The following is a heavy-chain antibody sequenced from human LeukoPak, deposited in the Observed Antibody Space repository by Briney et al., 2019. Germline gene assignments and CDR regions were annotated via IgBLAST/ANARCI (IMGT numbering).Heavy chain of an antibody. J-gene: IGHJ4*02. D-gene: IGHD2-15*01. CDR2: INSGGST. Sequence: SGGSLRLSCAASGFSVSSNYMSWVRQAPGKGLEWVSVINSGGSTYYADSVEGRFTISRDSSKDTLFLQLNSLRAEDTAGYYCAKGGSQGDCSAGTCYGDYWGQGTLVTVSS. V-gene: IGHV3-66*01. CDR3: AKGGSQGDCSAGTCYGDY. CDR1: GFSVSSNY.